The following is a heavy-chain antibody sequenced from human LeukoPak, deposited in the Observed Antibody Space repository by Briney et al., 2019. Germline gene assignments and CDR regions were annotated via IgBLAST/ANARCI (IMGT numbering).Heavy chain of an antibody. D-gene: IGHD1-14*01. CDR3: ATGAFSAFDI. J-gene: IGHJ3*02. CDR1: GFTFSTYW. V-gene: IGHV3-74*01. Sequence: QPGGSLRLSCAASGFTFSTYWMHWVRQAPGKGLVWVSHIHSDEISTSYADSVKGRFTISRDNAKKTVYLQMNSLRVEDTAVYYCATGAFSAFDIWGQGTMVTVSS. CDR2: IHSDEIST.